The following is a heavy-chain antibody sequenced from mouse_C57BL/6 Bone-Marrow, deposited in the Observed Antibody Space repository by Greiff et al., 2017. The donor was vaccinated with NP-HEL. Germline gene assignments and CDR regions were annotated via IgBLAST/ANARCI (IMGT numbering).Heavy chain of an antibody. CDR1: GYTFTSYW. CDR3: ARGYGYGWFAY. Sequence: QVQLQQPGAELVMPGASVKLSCKASGYTFTSYWMHWVKQRPGQGLEWIGEIDPSDSYTNYNQKFKGKSTLTVDKSSSTAYMQLSILTSEDSAVYYCARGYGYGWFAYWGQGTLVTVSA. CDR2: IDPSDSYT. D-gene: IGHD2-2*01. J-gene: IGHJ3*01. V-gene: IGHV1-69*01.